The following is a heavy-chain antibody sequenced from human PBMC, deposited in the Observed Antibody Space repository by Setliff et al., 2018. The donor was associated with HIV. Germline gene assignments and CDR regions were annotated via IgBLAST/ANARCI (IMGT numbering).Heavy chain of an antibody. V-gene: IGHV3-13*01. CDR3: ARDMVVGDGYKNFDY. J-gene: IGHJ4*02. CDR2: IGIAGDA. CDR1: GFTFSSYD. D-gene: IGHD5-12*01. Sequence: GGSLRLSCAASGFTFSSYDMQWVRQAPGKGLEWVSAIGIAGDAYYAGSVKGRFTISRENAKNSLYLHMNSLTAGDTAVYYCARDMVVGDGYKNFDYWGQGTLVTVSS.